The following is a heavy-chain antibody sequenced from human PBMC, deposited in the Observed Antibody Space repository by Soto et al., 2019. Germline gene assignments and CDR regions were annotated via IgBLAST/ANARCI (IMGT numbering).Heavy chain of an antibody. CDR3: ARGSRQQRTPNWFDP. CDR2: IYHSGST. V-gene: IGHV4-30-2*01. Sequence: SETLSLTCAVSGGSISSGGYSWSWIRQPPGKGLEWIGYIYHSGSTYYNPSLKSRVTISVDRSKNQFSLKLSSVTAADTAVYYCARGSRQQRTPNWFDPWGQGTLVTVSS. J-gene: IGHJ5*02. CDR1: GGSISSGGYS. D-gene: IGHD6-13*01.